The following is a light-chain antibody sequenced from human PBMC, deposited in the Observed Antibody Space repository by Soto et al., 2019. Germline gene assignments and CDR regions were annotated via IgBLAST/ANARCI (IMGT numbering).Light chain of an antibody. J-gene: IGKJ5*01. CDR2: DAS. Sequence: IMFIQSPATLSVSPGERATLSCRASQSVSSYLAWYQQKPGQAPRLLIYDASNRANGIPARFSGSGSGTDFTLTISSLEPEDFAVYYCQQRSNWPTITFGQGTRLEIK. V-gene: IGKV3-11*01. CDR1: QSVSSY. CDR3: QQRSNWPTIT.